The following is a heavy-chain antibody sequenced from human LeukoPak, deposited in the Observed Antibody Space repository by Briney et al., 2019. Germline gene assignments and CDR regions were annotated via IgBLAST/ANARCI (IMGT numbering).Heavy chain of an antibody. J-gene: IGHJ4*02. V-gene: IGHV3-30*18. CDR1: GFSFSSYD. CDR2: ISMGGDIE. D-gene: IGHD2/OR15-2a*01. Sequence: PGGSLRLSCAASGFSFSSYDMHWVRQAPGKGLEWVAAISMGGDIEVYRDSVRGRFTISRDNSKNTLYLQMNSLRPEDTAVYYCAKAAVYSNRWTPFDDWGQGTLVTVSS. CDR3: AKAAVYSNRWTPFDD.